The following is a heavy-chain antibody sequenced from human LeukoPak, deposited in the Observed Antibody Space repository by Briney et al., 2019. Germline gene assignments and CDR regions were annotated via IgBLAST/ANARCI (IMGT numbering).Heavy chain of an antibody. CDR3: AKDLSPGPD. Sequence: SGGSLRLSXAASGFTFSSYSMNWVRQAPGKGLKWVSAIIGSGLTTYYADSVKGRFTISRDNSKNTLYLQMNSLRAEDTAVYYCAKDLSPGPDWGQGTLVTVSS. J-gene: IGHJ4*02. CDR2: IIGSGLTT. V-gene: IGHV3-23*01. CDR1: GFTFSSYS.